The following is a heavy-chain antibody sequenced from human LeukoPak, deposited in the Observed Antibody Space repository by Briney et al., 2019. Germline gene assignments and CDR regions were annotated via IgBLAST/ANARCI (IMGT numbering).Heavy chain of an antibody. CDR2: ISAYNGNT. D-gene: IGHD3-22*01. CDR3: ARDERPYYYDSSGYPSPDY. J-gene: IGHJ4*02. CDR1: GYTFTSYG. Sequence: ASVTVSCKASGYTFTSYGISWVRQAPGQGLEWMGWISAYNGNTNYAQKLQGRVTMTTDTSTSTAYMELRSLRSDDTAVYYCARDERPYYYDSSGYPSPDYWGQGTLVTVSS. V-gene: IGHV1-18*01.